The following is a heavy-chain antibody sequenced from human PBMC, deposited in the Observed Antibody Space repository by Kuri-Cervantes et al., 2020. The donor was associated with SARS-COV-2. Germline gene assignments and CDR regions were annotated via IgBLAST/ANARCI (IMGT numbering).Heavy chain of an antibody. D-gene: IGHD2-2*01. CDR1: GYSFTSYW. V-gene: IGHV5-51*01. CDR3: ARRRYCSSTSCYEAAPNWFDP. Sequence: KVSCKGSGYSFTSYWIGWVRQMPGKGLEWMGIIYPGDSDTRYSPSFQGQVTISADKSISTAYLQWSSLKASDTAMYYCARRRYCSSTSCYEAAPNWFDPWGQGTLVTVSS. J-gene: IGHJ5*02. CDR2: IYPGDSDT.